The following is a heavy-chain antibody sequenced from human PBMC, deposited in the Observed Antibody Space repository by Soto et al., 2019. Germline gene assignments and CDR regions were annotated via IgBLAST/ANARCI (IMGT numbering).Heavy chain of an antibody. CDR2: VIPVLTTT. CDR3: ARRRYCGYDCYHKHYYGMDV. Sequence: QVQLVQSGAEVKKPGSSVRVSCRSSGDTFSSYIVNWLRLAPGRGLAWMGRVIPVLTTTDYAQNFRGRVTSSADRSTNTVYRDLSSLRSDDTAVYYCARRRYCGYDCYHKHYYGMDVWGQGSLVTVAS. CDR1: GDTFSSYI. J-gene: IGHJ6*02. D-gene: IGHD2-21*02. V-gene: IGHV1-69*08.